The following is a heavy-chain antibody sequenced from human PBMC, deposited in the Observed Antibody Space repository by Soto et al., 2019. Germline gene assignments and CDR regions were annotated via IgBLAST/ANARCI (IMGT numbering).Heavy chain of an antibody. D-gene: IGHD3-3*01. CDR3: ARKRETRYDLSIDY. CDR2: INHSGST. CDR1: GGSFSGYY. Sequence: QVQLQQWGAGLLKPSETLSLTCAVYGGSFSGYYWSWIRQPPGKGLEWIGEINHSGSTNYNPSLKSRVTISVDTSTNQFSLKLSSVTAADTAVYYCARKRETRYDLSIDYWGQGTLVTVSS. V-gene: IGHV4-34*01. J-gene: IGHJ4*02.